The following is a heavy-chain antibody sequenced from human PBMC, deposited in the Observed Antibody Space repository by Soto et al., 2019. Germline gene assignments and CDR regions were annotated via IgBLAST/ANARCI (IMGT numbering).Heavy chain of an antibody. CDR2: IYHSGST. V-gene: IGHV4-30-2*01. CDR1: GGSITNGGYS. CDR3: ARGLTGTTWDY. J-gene: IGHJ4*02. Sequence: LALTSAVSGGSITNGGYSWSWFRQPPGKGLEWIGYIYHSGSTYYNPSLKSRVTISVDRSKNQFSLKLSSVTAADTAVYYCARGLTGTTWDYWGQGTLVTVS. D-gene: IGHD1-7*01.